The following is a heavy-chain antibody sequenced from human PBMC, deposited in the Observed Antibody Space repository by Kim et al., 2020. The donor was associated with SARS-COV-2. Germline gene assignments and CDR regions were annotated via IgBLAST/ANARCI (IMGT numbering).Heavy chain of an antibody. CDR1: GGTFSSYA. V-gene: IGHV1-69*13. D-gene: IGHD2-15*01. Sequence: SVKVSCKASGGTFSSYAISWVRQAPGQGLEWMGGIIPIFGTANYAQKFQGRVTITADESTSTAYMELSSLRSEDTAVYYCASPGGGAYCSGGSCYGWDDAFDIWGQGTMVTVSS. CDR3: ASPGGGAYCSGGSCYGWDDAFDI. CDR2: IIPIFGTA. J-gene: IGHJ3*02.